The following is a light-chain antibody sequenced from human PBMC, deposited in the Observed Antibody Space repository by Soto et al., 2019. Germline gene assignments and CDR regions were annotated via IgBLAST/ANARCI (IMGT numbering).Light chain of an antibody. Sequence: QSVLTQPASVSGSPGQSITISCTGTSSDVGSYNLVSWYQQHPGKAPKLMIYEGSKRPSGVSNRFSGSKSGNTASPTISGLQAEDEADYYCCSYAGSSTPYVFGTGTKGTVL. V-gene: IGLV2-23*01. CDR1: SSDVGSYNL. CDR3: CSYAGSSTPYV. CDR2: EGS. J-gene: IGLJ1*01.